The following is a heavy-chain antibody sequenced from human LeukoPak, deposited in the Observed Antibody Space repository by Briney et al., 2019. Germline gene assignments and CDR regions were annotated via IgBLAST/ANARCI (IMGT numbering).Heavy chain of an antibody. V-gene: IGHV3-43*01. CDR3: AKPDIVATIGYYFDY. CDR1: GFTFEEYS. Sequence: GGSLRLSCAASGFTFEEYSMQWVRRPPGKGLEWVAVIRWDGGTTYYADSVKGRFTISRDNSKNSLYLQMNSLRTEDTALYYCAKPDIVATIGYYFDYWGQGTLVTVSS. CDR2: IRWDGGTT. J-gene: IGHJ4*02. D-gene: IGHD5-12*01.